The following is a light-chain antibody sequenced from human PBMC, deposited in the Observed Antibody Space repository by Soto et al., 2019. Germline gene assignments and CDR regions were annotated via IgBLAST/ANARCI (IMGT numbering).Light chain of an antibody. CDR2: LDRSGSY. J-gene: IGLJ3*02. CDR3: ETWYSNTHKA. Sequence: QSVLTQSSSASASLGSSVKLTCILSSVHNTYIIAWHQQQPGKAPRFLMTLDRSGSYNRGSGVPDRFSGSSSGADRYLTISNLQFEDEGDYYCETWYSNTHKAFGGGTKLTVL. V-gene: IGLV4-60*02. CDR1: SVHNTYI.